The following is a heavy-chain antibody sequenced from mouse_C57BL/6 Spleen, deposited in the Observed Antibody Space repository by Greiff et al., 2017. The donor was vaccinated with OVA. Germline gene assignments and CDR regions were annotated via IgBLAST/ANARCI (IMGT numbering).Heavy chain of an antibody. V-gene: IGHV3-6*01. CDR2: ISYDGSN. D-gene: IGHD2-3*01. Sequence: EVQLQQSGPGLVKPSQSLSLTCSVTGYSITSCYYWNWIRQFPGNKLEWMGYISYDGSNNYNPSLKNRISITRDTSKNQFFLKLNSVTTEDTATYYCARGWLLNAIDYWGQGTSVTVSS. CDR1: GYSITSCYY. CDR3: ARGWLLNAIDY. J-gene: IGHJ4*01.